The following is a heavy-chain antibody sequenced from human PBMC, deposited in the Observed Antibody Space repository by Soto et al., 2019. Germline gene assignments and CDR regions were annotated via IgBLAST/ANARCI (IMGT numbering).Heavy chain of an antibody. CDR3: ARRIPFGYGMDV. CDR2: ITSNGVHT. J-gene: IGHJ6*02. Sequence: EVQLVESGGGLVQPGGSLRLSCAASGFTFSSYAMHWVRQAPGKGLEYVSAITSNGVHTDYASSVKGRLTISRDNSKNTLYLQMVSLRVEDMAVYYCARRIPFGYGMDVWGQGTTVTVSS. V-gene: IGHV3-64*01. D-gene: IGHD3-3*01. CDR1: GFTFSSYA.